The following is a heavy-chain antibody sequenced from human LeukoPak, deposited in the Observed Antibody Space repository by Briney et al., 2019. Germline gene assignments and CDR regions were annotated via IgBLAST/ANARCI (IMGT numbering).Heavy chain of an antibody. CDR2: INPNSGGT. V-gene: IGHV1-2*02. CDR3: AIQYYDILTGYTP. J-gene: IGHJ5*02. Sequence: ASVKVSCKASGYTFTGYYMHWVRQAPGQGLEWMGWINPNSGGTNYAQKFQGRVTMTRDTSISTAYMELSRLRSDDTAVYYCAIQYYDILTGYTPWGQGTLVTVSS. D-gene: IGHD3-9*01. CDR1: GYTFTGYY.